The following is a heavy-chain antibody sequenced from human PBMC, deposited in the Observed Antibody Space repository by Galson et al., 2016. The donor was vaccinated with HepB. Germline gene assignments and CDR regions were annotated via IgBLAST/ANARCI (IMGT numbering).Heavy chain of an antibody. D-gene: IGHD1-1*01. V-gene: IGHV3-7*05. Sequence: SLRLSCAASGFTFNSYWMAWVRQAPGKGLEWVANIKQDGSEKYYVDSVKGRFTISRDNAKNLMYLQMNSLRVEDTAVDYCACPTGGNWTDYWGQGTLVTVSS. J-gene: IGHJ4*02. CDR3: ACPTGGNWTDY. CDR2: IKQDGSEK. CDR1: GFTFNSYW.